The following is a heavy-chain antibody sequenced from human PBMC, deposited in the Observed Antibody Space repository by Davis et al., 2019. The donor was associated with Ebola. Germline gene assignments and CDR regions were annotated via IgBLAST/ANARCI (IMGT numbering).Heavy chain of an antibody. Sequence: SVKVSCKASGCTFSSYAISWVRQAPGQGLEWMGRIIPILGIANYAQKFQGRVTITADKSTSTAYMELSSLRSEDTAVYYCARDHHPTTGDYGPYYGMDVWGQGTTVTVSS. D-gene: IGHD4-17*01. V-gene: IGHV1-69*04. CDR1: GCTFSSYA. CDR3: ARDHHPTTGDYGPYYGMDV. J-gene: IGHJ6*02. CDR2: IIPILGIA.